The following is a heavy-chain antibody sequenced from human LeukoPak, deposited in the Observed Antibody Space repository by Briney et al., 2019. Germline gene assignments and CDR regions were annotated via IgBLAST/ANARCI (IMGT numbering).Heavy chain of an antibody. CDR1: GYSFTSYW. Sequence: GESLKISCKGSGYSFTSYWIGWVRQMPGKGLEWMGIIYPGDSDTRYSPSFQGQVTISADKSISSAYLQWSSRKASDTAMYYCARLSQVERRIAGFDIWGQGTMVTVSS. CDR2: IYPGDSDT. V-gene: IGHV5-51*01. CDR3: ARLSQVERRIAGFDI. J-gene: IGHJ3*02. D-gene: IGHD1-1*01.